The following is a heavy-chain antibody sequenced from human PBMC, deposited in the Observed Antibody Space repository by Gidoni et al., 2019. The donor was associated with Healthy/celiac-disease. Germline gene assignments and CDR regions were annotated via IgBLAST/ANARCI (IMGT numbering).Heavy chain of an antibody. V-gene: IGHV1-58*01. CDR1: GFTFTSSA. CDR3: AADPFWSGYYNWFDP. CDR2: IVVGSGNT. J-gene: IGHJ5*02. D-gene: IGHD3-3*01. Sequence: QMQLVQSGPEVKKPGTSVKVSCKASGFTFTSSAVQWVRQARGQRLEWIGWIVVGSGNTNYAQKFQERVTITRDMSTSTAYMELSSLRSEDTAVYYCAADPFWSGYYNWFDPWGQGTLVTVSS.